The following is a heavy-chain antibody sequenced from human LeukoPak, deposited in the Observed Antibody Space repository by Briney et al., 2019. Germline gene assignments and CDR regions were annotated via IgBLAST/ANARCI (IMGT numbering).Heavy chain of an antibody. J-gene: IGHJ5*02. CDR3: ARSKDFWSGYYTFDP. D-gene: IGHD3-3*01. CDR2: IYYTGSA. Sequence: SETLSLTCTVSGGSISNFYWSWLRQPPGKGLEWLGYIYYTGSATYNPSLKSRVTISVDTSKNQFSLKLSSVTAADTAVYFCARSKDFWSGYYTFDPWGQGTLVTVSS. V-gene: IGHV4-59*01. CDR1: GGSISNFY.